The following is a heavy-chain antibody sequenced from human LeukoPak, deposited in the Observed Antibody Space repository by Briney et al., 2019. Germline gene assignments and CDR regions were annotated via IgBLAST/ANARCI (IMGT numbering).Heavy chain of an antibody. CDR1: GLTFRIQA. CDR2: ISGGGDYT. V-gene: IGHV3-23*01. Sequence: GGSLRLSCAASGLTFRIQAMSWVRQAPGKGLEWVSAISGGGDYTYYGDSVKGRFTISRDNTKNTLYLQMNSLRPEDTAVYYCARWFKGSDYWGQGTLVTVSS. J-gene: IGHJ4*02. D-gene: IGHD3-10*01. CDR3: ARWFKGSDY.